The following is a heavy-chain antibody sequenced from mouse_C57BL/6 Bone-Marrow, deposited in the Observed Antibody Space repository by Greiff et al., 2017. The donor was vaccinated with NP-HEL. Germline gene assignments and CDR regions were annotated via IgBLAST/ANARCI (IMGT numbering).Heavy chain of an antibody. Sequence: VQLQQSGPELVKPGASVKISCKASGYSFTDYNMNWVKQSNGKSLEWIGVINPNYGTTSYNQKFKGKATLTVDQSSSTAYMQLNSLTSEDSAVYYCARSFVTTVVAKEDYAMDYWGQGTSVTVSS. CDR1: GYSFTDYN. D-gene: IGHD1-1*01. CDR2: INPNYGTT. V-gene: IGHV1-39*01. CDR3: ARSFVTTVVAKEDYAMDY. J-gene: IGHJ4*01.